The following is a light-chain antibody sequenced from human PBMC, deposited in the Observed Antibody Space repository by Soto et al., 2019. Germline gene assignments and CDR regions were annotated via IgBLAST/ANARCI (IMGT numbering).Light chain of an antibody. Sequence: DIQLTQSPSSLSASVGDSLTITCRASQYISTYLNWYQQKPGKAPKLLIYAASNLQSGGPSRFSGSGSGTDFTLTISSLQPQDIATYYSQESYPTSFGQGTKVDIK. CDR2: AAS. J-gene: IGKJ1*01. CDR3: QESYPTS. V-gene: IGKV1-39*01. CDR1: QYISTY.